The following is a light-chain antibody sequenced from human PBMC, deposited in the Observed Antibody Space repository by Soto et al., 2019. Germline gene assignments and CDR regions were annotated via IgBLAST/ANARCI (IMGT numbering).Light chain of an antibody. CDR3: QQHGNCPLLT. J-gene: IGKJ4*01. CDR2: DAS. CDR1: QTVNNY. Sequence: EIVLKQSPGTLSLSPGERATLSCRASQTVNNYLAWYQQKPGQAPRLVIYDASNRATGIPARFSGSGSATDFTLTISSLEPEDSAVYYSQQHGNCPLLTFGVGTRVEIK. V-gene: IGKV3-11*01.